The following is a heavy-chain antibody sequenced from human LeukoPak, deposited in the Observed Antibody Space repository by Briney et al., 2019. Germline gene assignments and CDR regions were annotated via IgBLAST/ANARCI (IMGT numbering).Heavy chain of an antibody. CDR1: GFTFSSYW. D-gene: IGHD2-15*01. J-gene: IGHJ4*02. Sequence: GGSLRLSCAASGFTFSSYWMSWVRQAPGKGLEWVSYISSSSSTIYYADSVKGRFTISRDNAKNSLYLQMNSLRAEDTALYYCAREGYCSGTNCPVEYWGQGTLVTVSS. CDR2: ISSSSSTI. V-gene: IGHV3-48*01. CDR3: AREGYCSGTNCPVEY.